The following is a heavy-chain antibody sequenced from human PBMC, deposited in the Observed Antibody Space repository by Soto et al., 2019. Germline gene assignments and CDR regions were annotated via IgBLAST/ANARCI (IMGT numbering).Heavy chain of an antibody. V-gene: IGHV1-18*01. CDR3: ARDGALGENYYCYGMDV. Sequence: QVLLVQSGAEVKKPGASVKVSCKASGYTFTNNGISWVRQAPGQGLEWMGWISAYNGNTNYAQKLQCRVTMTTDTSTSTDYMELRSLRSDDTAVYYCARDGALGENYYCYGMDVWGQGTTVTVCS. CDR2: ISAYNGNT. J-gene: IGHJ6*02. CDR1: GYTFTNNG. D-gene: IGHD3-16*01.